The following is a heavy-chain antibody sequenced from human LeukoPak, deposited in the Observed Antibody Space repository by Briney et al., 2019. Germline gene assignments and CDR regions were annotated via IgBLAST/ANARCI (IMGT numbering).Heavy chain of an antibody. CDR2: INPNSGGT. V-gene: IGHV1-2*06. CDR1: GYTFTCYY. J-gene: IGHJ4*02. Sequence: ASVKVSCKASGYTFTCYYMHWVRQAPGQGLEWMGRINPNSGGTNYAPKFQGRVTMTRDTSISTAYMDLSRLRSDDTAVYYCAREDFDWLFIDYWGQGTLVTVSS. D-gene: IGHD3-9*01. CDR3: AREDFDWLFIDY.